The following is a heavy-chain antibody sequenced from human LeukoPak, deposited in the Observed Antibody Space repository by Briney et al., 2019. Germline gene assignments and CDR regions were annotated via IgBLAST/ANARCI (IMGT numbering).Heavy chain of an antibody. CDR3: TTGPSGYSYGFDAFDI. CDR2: IKSKTDGGTT. V-gene: IGHV3-15*01. D-gene: IGHD5-18*01. CDR1: GFTFSSYE. Sequence: PGGSLRLSCAASGFTFSSYEMNWVRQAPGKGLEWVGRIKSKTDGGTTDYAAPVKGRFTISRDDSKNTLYLQMNSLKTEDTAVYYCTTGPSGYSYGFDAFDIWGQGTMVTVSS. J-gene: IGHJ3*02.